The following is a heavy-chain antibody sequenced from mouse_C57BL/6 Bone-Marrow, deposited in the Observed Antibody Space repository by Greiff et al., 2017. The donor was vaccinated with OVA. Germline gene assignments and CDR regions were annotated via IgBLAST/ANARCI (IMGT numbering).Heavy chain of an antibody. J-gene: IGHJ3*01. CDR1: GFTFSDYG. D-gene: IGHD1-1*01. CDR3: ARDYGSSYPFAY. Sequence: EVNLVESGGGLVKPGGSLKLSCAASGFTFSDYGMHWVRQAPEKGLEWVAYISSGSSTIYYADTVKGRFTISRDNAKNTLFLQMTSLRSEDTAMYYCARDYGSSYPFAYWGQGTLVTVSA. CDR2: ISSGSSTI. V-gene: IGHV5-17*01.